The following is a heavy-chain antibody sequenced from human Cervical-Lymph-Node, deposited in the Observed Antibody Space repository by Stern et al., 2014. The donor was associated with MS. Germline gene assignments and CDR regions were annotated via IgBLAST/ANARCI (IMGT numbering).Heavy chain of an antibody. CDR2: ISSSSSYI. CDR1: GFTFSSYS. CDR3: ARDPDAYSNYEHHFDY. V-gene: IGHV3-21*01. D-gene: IGHD4-11*01. J-gene: IGHJ4*02. Sequence: EVQLVESGGGLVKPGGSLRLSCAASGFTFSSYSMNWVRQAPGKGLEWVSSISSSSSYIYYAASVKGRFTISRDNAKNSLYLQMNSPRAEDTAVYYCARDPDAYSNYEHHFDYWGQGTLVTVSS.